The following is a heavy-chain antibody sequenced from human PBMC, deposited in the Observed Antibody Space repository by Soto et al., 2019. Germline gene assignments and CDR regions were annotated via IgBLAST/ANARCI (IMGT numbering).Heavy chain of an antibody. CDR1: GGTFSSYT. J-gene: IGHJ6*03. V-gene: IGHV1-69*04. Sequence: ASVKVSCKASGGTFSSYTISWVRQAPGQGLEWMGRIIPILGIANYAQKFQGRVTITADKSTSTAYMELSSLRSEDTAVYYCARDREYLDYYYYMDVWGKGTTVTVSS. D-gene: IGHD3-10*01. CDR3: ARDREYLDYYYYMDV. CDR2: IIPILGIA.